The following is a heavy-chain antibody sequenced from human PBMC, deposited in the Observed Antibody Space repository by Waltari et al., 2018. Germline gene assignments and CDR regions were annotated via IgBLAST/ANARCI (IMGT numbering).Heavy chain of an antibody. CDR3: ARLDIWNGFWFDG. V-gene: IGHV4-39*01. Sequence: QLLLQESGPGLVKPSETLPLTCSVSGGSISSDRHYWAWIRQPPGKDLEWIGSIYYRGTTYYNSSLKSRVFISVETSKSQFSLKLRSVTAADTAVYYCARLDIWNGFWFDGWGQGTLVTVSS. D-gene: IGHD1-20*01. CDR2: IYYRGTT. CDR1: GGSISSDRHY. J-gene: IGHJ5*02.